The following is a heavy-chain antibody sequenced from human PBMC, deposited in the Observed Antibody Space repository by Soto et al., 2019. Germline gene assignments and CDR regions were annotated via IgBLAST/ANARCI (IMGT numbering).Heavy chain of an antibody. D-gene: IGHD6-19*01. CDR1: GFTFNTYS. J-gene: IGHJ4*02. CDR2: ISPSSTYI. CDR3: ARAASSGWYEADYFDC. V-gene: IGHV3-21*01. Sequence: EVQLVESGGGLVKPGGSLRLSCAASGFTFNTYSMNWVRQAPGKGLEWVSSISPSSTYIYYADSVKGRFTVSRDNANKSLYLQMNSLRAEDTGVYYCARAASSGWYEADYFDCWGQGTLVTVSS.